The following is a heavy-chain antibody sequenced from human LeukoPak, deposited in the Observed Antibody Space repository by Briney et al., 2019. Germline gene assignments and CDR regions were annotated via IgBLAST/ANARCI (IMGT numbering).Heavy chain of an antibody. J-gene: IGHJ3*02. D-gene: IGHD2-2*01. CDR1: GFTFDDYT. Sequence: GGSLRLSCAASGFTFDDYTMHWVRQAPGKGLEWVSLISWDGGSTYYADSVKGRFTISRDNSKNSLYLQMNSLRTEDTALYYCAKDSAIAMPNPDAFDIWGQGTMVTVSS. CDR2: ISWDGGST. CDR3: AKDSAIAMPNPDAFDI. V-gene: IGHV3-43*01.